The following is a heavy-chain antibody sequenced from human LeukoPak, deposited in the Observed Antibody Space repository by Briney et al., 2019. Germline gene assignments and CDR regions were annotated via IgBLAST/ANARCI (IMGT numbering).Heavy chain of an antibody. J-gene: IGHJ4*02. V-gene: IGHV3-23*01. CDR2: ISGSGGST. Sequence: GGSLRLSCAASGFTFSSDAMSWVRQAPGKGLEWVSAISGSGGSTYYADSVKGRFTISRDNAKNSLYLQMNSLRAEDTAVYYCAREISVIVGATGLDYWGQGTLVTVSS. CDR1: GFTFSSDA. CDR3: AREISVIVGATGLDY. D-gene: IGHD1-26*01.